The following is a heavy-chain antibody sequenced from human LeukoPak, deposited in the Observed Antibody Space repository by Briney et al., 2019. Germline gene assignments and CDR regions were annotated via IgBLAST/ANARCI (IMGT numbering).Heavy chain of an antibody. CDR1: GYTFTSYY. Sequence: GASVKVSCKASGYTFTSYYMHWVRQAPGQGLEWMGIINPSGGSTSYAQKFHGRVTMTRDTSTSTVYMELSSLRSEDTAVYYCARANDYYGSGSYYTDLSFDYWGQGTLATVSS. J-gene: IGHJ4*02. D-gene: IGHD3-10*01. V-gene: IGHV1-46*01. CDR2: INPSGGST. CDR3: ARANDYYGSGSYYTDLSFDY.